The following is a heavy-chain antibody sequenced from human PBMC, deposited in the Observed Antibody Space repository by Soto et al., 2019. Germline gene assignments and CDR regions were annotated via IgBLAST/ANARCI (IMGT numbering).Heavy chain of an antibody. D-gene: IGHD1-26*01. CDR3: AREGGGGVDC. CDR1: GGSISSRTSY. Sequence: QVQLQESGPGLVKPSQTLSLTCTVSGGSISSRTSYWSWIRQHPGKGLEWIGYIYYGGDSFYNPSLKSRVTIAIDTSESHFSLKLNSVTAADTAVYFWAREGGGGVDCWGQGTLVTVAS. J-gene: IGHJ4*02. V-gene: IGHV4-31*03. CDR2: IYYGGDS.